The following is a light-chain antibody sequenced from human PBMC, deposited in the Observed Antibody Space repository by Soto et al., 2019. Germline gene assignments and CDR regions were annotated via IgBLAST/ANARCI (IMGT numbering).Light chain of an antibody. Sequence: EIVLTQSPGTLSLSPGERATLSCRASQTVNSSYLAWYQQKPGQAPRLLIYGASGRATGIPDRFSGSGSGTDCTLTISRLEPEDFAVYYCQQYGSSPLYTFGQGTKLEIK. J-gene: IGKJ2*01. V-gene: IGKV3-20*01. CDR2: GAS. CDR3: QQYGSSPLYT. CDR1: QTVNSSY.